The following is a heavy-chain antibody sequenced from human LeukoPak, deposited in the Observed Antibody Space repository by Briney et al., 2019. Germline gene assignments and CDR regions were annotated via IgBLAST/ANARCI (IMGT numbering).Heavy chain of an antibody. CDR3: ARSGTAMAVIFDY. CDR2: ISSSGSTI. J-gene: IGHJ4*02. CDR1: GFTFSDYY. D-gene: IGHD5-18*01. V-gene: IGHV3-11*04. Sequence: GGSLRLSCAASGFTFSDYYMSWIRQAPGKGLEWVSYISSSGSTIYYADSVKGRFTISRYNAKNSLYLQMNSLRAEDTAVYYCARSGTAMAVIFDYWGQGTLVTVSS.